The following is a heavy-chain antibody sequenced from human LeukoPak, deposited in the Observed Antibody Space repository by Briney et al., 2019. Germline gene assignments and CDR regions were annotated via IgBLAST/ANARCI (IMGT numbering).Heavy chain of an antibody. J-gene: IGHJ1*01. V-gene: IGHV3-30*18. CDR3: AKDLYCSGGSCYSDAEYFQH. Sequence: PGGSLRLSCAASGFSFSSYGMHWVRQAPGKGLEWVAVISYDGSNKYYVDSVKGRFTISRDNSKNTLYLQMNSLRAEDTAVYYCAKDLYCSGGSCYSDAEYFQHWGQGTLVTVSS. CDR1: GFSFSSYG. D-gene: IGHD2-15*01. CDR2: ISYDGSNK.